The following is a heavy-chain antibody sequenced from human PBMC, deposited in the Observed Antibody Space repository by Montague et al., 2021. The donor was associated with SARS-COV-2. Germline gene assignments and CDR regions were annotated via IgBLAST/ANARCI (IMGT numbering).Heavy chain of an antibody. CDR3: ARFWSGYVDK. D-gene: IGHD3-3*01. Sequence: SETLSLTCSFSGGSIRSYYWSWIRLPPGKPLEWLGYIYYTGETTHNPSLKSRVTTSVDTSKSQFSLRLTSVTAADTAVYFCARFWSGYVDKWSQGTLVTVSS. CDR2: IYYTGET. V-gene: IGHV4-59*01. CDR1: GGSIRSYY. J-gene: IGHJ4*02.